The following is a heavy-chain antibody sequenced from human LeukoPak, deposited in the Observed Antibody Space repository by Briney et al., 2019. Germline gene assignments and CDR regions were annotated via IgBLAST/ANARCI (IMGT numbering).Heavy chain of an antibody. D-gene: IGHD7-27*01. CDR3: TTPPRGENFDY. CDR1: GYTFSKTS. J-gene: IGHJ4*02. CDR2: IKSKTDGGTT. Sequence: PGGSLRLSCAASGYTFSKTSMRWVRQAPGKGLEWVGRIKSKTDGGTTDYAAPVKGRFTISGDDSKNTLYLQMNSLKTGDPDVYDGTTPPRGENFDYWGQGTLVTVSS. V-gene: IGHV3-15*01.